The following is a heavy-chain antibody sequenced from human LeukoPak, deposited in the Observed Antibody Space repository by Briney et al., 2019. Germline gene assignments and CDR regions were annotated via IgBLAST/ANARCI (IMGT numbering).Heavy chain of an antibody. V-gene: IGHV3-30*04. J-gene: IGHJ4*02. Sequence: GGSLRLSCAASGFTFSNYTIHWVRQAPGKGLEWVAVISYNGSNKYYAVSVKGRFTISRDNSKNTLYLQMNSLRAEDTAVYYCAKGGYYDSSGVFDYWGQGTLVTVSS. D-gene: IGHD3-22*01. CDR2: ISYNGSNK. CDR3: AKGGYYDSSGVFDY. CDR1: GFTFSNYT.